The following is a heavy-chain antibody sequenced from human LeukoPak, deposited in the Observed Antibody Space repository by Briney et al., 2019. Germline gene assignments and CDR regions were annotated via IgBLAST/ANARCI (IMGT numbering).Heavy chain of an antibody. CDR1: GFTFSSYA. CDR3: ARDGSAGSYYDSYDY. CDR2: ISYDGSNK. V-gene: IGHV3-30-3*01. D-gene: IGHD3-10*01. Sequence: PGGSLRLSCAASGFTFSSYAMHWVRQAPGKGLEWVAVISYDGSNKYYADSVKGRFTISRDNSKNTLYLQMNSLRAEDTAVYYCARDGSAGSYYDSYDYWGQGTLVTVSS. J-gene: IGHJ4*02.